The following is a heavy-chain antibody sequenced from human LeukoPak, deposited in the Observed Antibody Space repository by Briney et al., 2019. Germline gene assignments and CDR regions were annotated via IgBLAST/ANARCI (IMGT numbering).Heavy chain of an antibody. J-gene: IGHJ5*02. V-gene: IGHV3-74*01. CDR3: ARDLDGYRSGNGA. Sequence: GGSLRLSCAASGFTFSNYWVHWVRQAPGKGLVWVSRINTDGSSTGYADSVKGRFTISRDNAKNTLYLQMNSLRVEDTAVYYCARDLDGYRSGNGAWGQGTLVTVSS. CDR2: INTDGSST. CDR1: GFTFSNYW. D-gene: IGHD5-12*01.